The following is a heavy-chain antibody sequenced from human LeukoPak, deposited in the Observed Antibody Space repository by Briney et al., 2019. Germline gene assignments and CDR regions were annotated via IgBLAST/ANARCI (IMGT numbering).Heavy chain of an antibody. CDR3: ARGGTPITMIVVESNWFDP. CDR1: GGSISSSSYY. Sequence: PSESLSLTCTVSGGSISSSSYYWSWIRQSPGKGLEWIGNVYYSGSTDSNPSLKSRVTMSVDTSKNQFSMKLSSVTAADTAVYYCARGGTPITMIVVESNWFDPWGQGTRVTVSS. D-gene: IGHD3-22*01. J-gene: IGHJ5*02. CDR2: VYYSGST. V-gene: IGHV4-61*01.